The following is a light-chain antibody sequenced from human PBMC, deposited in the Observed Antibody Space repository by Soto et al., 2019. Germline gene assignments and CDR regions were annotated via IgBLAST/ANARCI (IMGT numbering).Light chain of an antibody. J-gene: IGKJ1*01. V-gene: IGKV3-15*01. CDR2: CAS. CDR3: HQFHEWLWT. CDR1: QSNSGT. Sequence: VLSQSPATLSVSPGGSATLSCRASQSNSGTLAWYHQKPGQPPRLLIFCASTRATGFPASLSGSGSGSEFTLAISSLQFEDFAVYYCHQFHEWLWTFGQGTKVDI.